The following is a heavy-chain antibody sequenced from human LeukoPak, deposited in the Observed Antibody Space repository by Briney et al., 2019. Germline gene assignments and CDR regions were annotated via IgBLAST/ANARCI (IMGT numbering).Heavy chain of an antibody. CDR1: GFTFSSYE. D-gene: IGHD3-22*01. CDR2: ISSRSDSI. Sequence: GGSLRLSCAASGFTFSSYEMNWVRQAPGRGLEWVSYISSRSDSIYYADSVRGRFTISRDNAENSLYLQINSLRAEDTAVYYCARVMNYYDSSGYYYGAFDIWGQGTMVTVSS. J-gene: IGHJ3*02. CDR3: ARVMNYYDSSGYYYGAFDI. V-gene: IGHV3-48*03.